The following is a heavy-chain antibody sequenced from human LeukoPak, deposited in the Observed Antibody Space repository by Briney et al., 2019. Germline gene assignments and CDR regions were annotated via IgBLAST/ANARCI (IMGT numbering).Heavy chain of an antibody. J-gene: IGHJ4*02. D-gene: IGHD1-26*01. Sequence: RPGGSLRLSCAASGFSFSDYSMSWVRQAPGKGLEWVANIKQDGGDKYYLDSVKGRFTISRDNAKNSLYLEMNSLRAEDTAVYYCAAGMLKYSGNYPSSYWGQGTLVTVSS. CDR2: IKQDGGDK. CDR3: AAGMLKYSGNYPSSY. CDR1: GFSFSDYS. V-gene: IGHV3-7*01.